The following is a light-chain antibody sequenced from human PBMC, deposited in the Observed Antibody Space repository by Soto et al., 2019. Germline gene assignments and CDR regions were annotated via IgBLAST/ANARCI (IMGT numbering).Light chain of an antibody. CDR3: QQYNNWPLT. CDR2: DAS. J-gene: IGKJ4*01. CDR1: QSVSSN. V-gene: IGKV3-15*01. Sequence: EIVMTQSPATLSVSPGERATLSCSASQSVSSNLAWYQQKPGQAPRLLIYDASTRATGIPARFSGSGSGTEFTLTISSLQSEDFAVYYCQQYNNWPLTFGGGTNVEIK.